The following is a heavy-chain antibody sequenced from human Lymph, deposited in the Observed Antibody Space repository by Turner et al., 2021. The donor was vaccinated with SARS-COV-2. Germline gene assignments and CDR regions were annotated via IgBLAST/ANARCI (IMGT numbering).Heavy chain of an antibody. D-gene: IGHD6-13*01. CDR2: IYSGGTT. J-gene: IGHJ6*02. CDR3: ARDLGTYGMDV. Sequence: EEQLVETGGGLIQPGGSLILSCAASGIIVSRNYMNWVRQAPGKGLEWVSVIYSGGTTYYADSVKGRFTISRDNSKNTLYLQMNSLRVEDTAVYYCARDLGTYGMDVWGQGTTVTVSS. V-gene: IGHV3-53*02. CDR1: GIIVSRNY.